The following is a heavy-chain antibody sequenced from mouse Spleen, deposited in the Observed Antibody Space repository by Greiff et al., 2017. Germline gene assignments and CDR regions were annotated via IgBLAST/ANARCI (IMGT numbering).Heavy chain of an antibody. CDR1: GFNIKDDY. D-gene: IGHD1-1*01. Sequence: VQLQQSGAELVRPGASVKLSCTASGFNIKDDYMHWVKQRPEQGLEWIGWIDPENGDTEYASKFQGKATITADTSSNTAYLQLSSLTSEDTAVYYCTTPVPFAYWGQGTLVTVSA. CDR2: IDPENGDT. V-gene: IGHV14-4*01. J-gene: IGHJ3*01. CDR3: TTPVPFAY.